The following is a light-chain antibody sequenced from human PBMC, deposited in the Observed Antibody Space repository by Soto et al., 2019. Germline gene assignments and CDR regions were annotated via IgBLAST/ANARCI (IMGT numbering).Light chain of an antibody. CDR1: QTVSFQ. J-gene: IGKJ4*02. V-gene: IGKV3-15*01. Sequence: DIVMTQSPSTLSASVGDRATLSCRASQTVSFQLAWYQQKPGQAPRLLIYGASTMPSGVPARFSGSGSGTEFPLTISRLQSEDFAVYYCQQYIRWPLTFGGGTKVDIK. CDR3: QQYIRWPLT. CDR2: GAS.